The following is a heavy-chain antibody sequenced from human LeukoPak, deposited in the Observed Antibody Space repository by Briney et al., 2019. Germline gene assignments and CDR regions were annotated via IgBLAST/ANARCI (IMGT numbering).Heavy chain of an antibody. CDR3: AKYRSGSYYGMDV. Sequence: GGSLRLSCAASGFTFSSYGMHCVRQAPGKGLEWVALISSDGSNKYYADSVKGRFTISRDNSKNTLYLQINSLRAEDTAVYYCAKYRSGSYYGMDVWGQGTTVTVSS. D-gene: IGHD3-10*01. V-gene: IGHV3-30*18. J-gene: IGHJ6*02. CDR2: ISSDGSNK. CDR1: GFTFSSYG.